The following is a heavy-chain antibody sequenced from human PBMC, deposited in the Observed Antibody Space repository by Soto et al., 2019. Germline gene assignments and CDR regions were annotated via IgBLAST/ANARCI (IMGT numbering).Heavy chain of an antibody. V-gene: IGHV4-59*08. J-gene: IGHJ4*02. CDR3: ARHRGNSPFDY. CDR1: GESISSSY. D-gene: IGHD2-21*02. Sequence: QVQLQESGPGLVKPSETLSLTCTVSGESISSSYWSWIRQPPGKELEWIGYIYYSGSTNYNPSLKSRVTISVDTSQNQLSLKLSSVTAADTAVYYCARHRGNSPFDYWGQGTLVTVSS. CDR2: IYYSGST.